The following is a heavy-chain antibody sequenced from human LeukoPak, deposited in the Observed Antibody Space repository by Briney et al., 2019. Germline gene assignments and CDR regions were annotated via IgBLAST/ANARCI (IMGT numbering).Heavy chain of an antibody. CDR2: ISHIGST. V-gene: IGHV4-61*01. D-gene: IGHD7-27*01. J-gene: IGHJ5*02. CDR1: GASVNIGNYY. Sequence: SETLSLTCTVSGASVNIGNYYWTWIRQPPGKGLEWIGYISHIGSTNYNPFLKSRVTISVDTSKNQFSLRLSSVTAADTAVYYCARDFSTGDHSYNWFDPWGQGTLVTVSS. CDR3: ARDFSTGDHSYNWFDP.